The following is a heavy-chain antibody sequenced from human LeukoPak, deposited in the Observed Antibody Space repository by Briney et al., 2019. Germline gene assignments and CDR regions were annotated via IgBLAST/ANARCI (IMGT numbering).Heavy chain of an antibody. J-gene: IGHJ4*02. CDR1: GFTFDDYA. Sequence: GRSLRLSCAASGFTFDDYAMHWVRQAPGKGLEWVSGISWNSGSIGYADSVKGRFTISRDNAKNSLYLQMNSLRAEDMALYYCANDNDDILPVLFDCWGQGTLVTVSS. CDR2: ISWNSGSI. CDR3: ANDNDDILPVLFDC. V-gene: IGHV3-9*03. D-gene: IGHD3-9*01.